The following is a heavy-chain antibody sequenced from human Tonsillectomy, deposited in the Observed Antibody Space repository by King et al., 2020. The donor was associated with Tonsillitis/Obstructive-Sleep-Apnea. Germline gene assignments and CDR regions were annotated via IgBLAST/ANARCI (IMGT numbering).Heavy chain of an antibody. D-gene: IGHD2-8*02. CDR1: GYSFTTYW. Sequence: VKLVESGAEVKKPGESLKISCKGSGYSFTTYWIGWVRQMPGKGLEWMGIVSPGDSDTRYSPSFQGQVTISADKSISRAYLQWSSLKASDTAMYYCARGGDSGTYSSGGVFDIWGQGTTVIVSS. J-gene: IGHJ3*02. V-gene: IGHV5-51*03. CDR3: ARGGDSGTYSSGGVFDI. CDR2: VSPGDSDT.